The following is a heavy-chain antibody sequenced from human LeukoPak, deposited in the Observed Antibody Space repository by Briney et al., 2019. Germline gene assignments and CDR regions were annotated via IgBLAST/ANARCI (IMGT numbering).Heavy chain of an antibody. CDR1: GFTFSTYT. CDR3: AKWLDSWYFDN. D-gene: IGHD6-13*01. CDR2: ISGSGVTT. V-gene: IGHV3-23*01. J-gene: IGHJ4*02. Sequence: GGSLRLSCAASGFTFSTYTMSWVRQAPGKGLEWVSGISGSGVTTYYADSVEGRFTISRDNSKNMLYLQTNILRVEDTAVYYCAKWLDSWYFDNWGQGTLVTVSS.